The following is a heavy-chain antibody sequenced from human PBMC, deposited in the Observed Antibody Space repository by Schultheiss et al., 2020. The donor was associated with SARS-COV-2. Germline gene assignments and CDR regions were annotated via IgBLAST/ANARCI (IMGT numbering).Heavy chain of an antibody. J-gene: IGHJ5*02. Sequence: SETLSLTCTVSGGSISSSSYYWGWIRQPPGKGLEWIGSIYYSGSTNYNPSLKSRVTMSVDTSKNQFSLKLSSVTAADTAVYYCARDDFYSSSGATFDPWGQGTLVTVSS. D-gene: IGHD6-6*01. V-gene: IGHV4-39*07. CDR2: IYYSGST. CDR3: ARDDFYSSSGATFDP. CDR1: GGSISSSSYY.